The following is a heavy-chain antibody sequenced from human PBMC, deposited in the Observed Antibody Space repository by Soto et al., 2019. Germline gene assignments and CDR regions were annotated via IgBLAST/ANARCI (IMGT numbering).Heavy chain of an antibody. V-gene: IGHV1-24*01. CDR2: FDPEDGET. Sequence: ASVKFSCKVSGYTLTELSMHWVRQAPGKGLEWMGGFDPEDGETIYAQKFQGRVTMTEDTSTDTAYMELSSLRSEDTAVYYCATDTRGYSYGSFDYWGQGTLVTVSS. CDR1: GYTLTELS. J-gene: IGHJ4*02. CDR3: ATDTRGYSYGSFDY. D-gene: IGHD5-18*01.